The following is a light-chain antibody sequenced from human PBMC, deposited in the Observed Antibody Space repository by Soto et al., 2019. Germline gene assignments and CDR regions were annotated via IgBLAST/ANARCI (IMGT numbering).Light chain of an antibody. J-gene: IGKJ4*01. CDR3: QQSYSSLALT. CDR2: GAS. V-gene: IGKV1-39*01. Sequence: DIQMTQSPSSLSASVGDRVTVTCRASQSIATFLNWYQHKPGKAPKLLISGASNLQSGVPSRFSGSGSGTDFTFTINSLHPEDFATYYCQQSYSSLALTFGGGTKLEIK. CDR1: QSIATF.